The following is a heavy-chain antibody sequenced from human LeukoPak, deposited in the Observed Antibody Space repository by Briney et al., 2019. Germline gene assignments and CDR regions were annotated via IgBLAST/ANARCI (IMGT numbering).Heavy chain of an antibody. CDR1: GFTFSSYS. D-gene: IGHD2-2*02. J-gene: IGHJ4*02. CDR2: ISSSSYI. Sequence: GGSLRLSCAASGFTFSSYSMNWVRQAPGKGLEWVSSISSSSYIYYADSVKGRFTISRDNAKNSLYLQMNSLRAEDTAVYYCARESCSSTSCYSGEYYFDYWGQGTLVTVSS. V-gene: IGHV3-21*01. CDR3: ARESCSSTSCYSGEYYFDY.